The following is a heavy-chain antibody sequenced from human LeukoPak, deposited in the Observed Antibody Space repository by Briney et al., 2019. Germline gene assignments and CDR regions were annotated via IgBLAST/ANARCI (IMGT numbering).Heavy chain of an antibody. J-gene: IGHJ4*02. CDR3: ARSYDSGGYAYDY. V-gene: IGHV5-51*01. CDR2: IDPSKTDPSKSDI. CDR1: GFTFTNYW. Sequence: GESLKISCKGSGFTFTNYWIAWVRQMPGKGLEWMGLIDPSKTDPSKSDIRYSPSSHGQVTISVDKSISTAYLQWGSLKASDTAMYYCARSYDSGGYAYDYWGQGALVTVSS. D-gene: IGHD3-22*01.